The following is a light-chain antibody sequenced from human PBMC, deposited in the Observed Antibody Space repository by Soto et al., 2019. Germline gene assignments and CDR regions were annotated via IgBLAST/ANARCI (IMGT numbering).Light chain of an antibody. J-gene: IGKJ4*01. V-gene: IGKV1-39*01. Sequence: DIQMTQSPSSLSASVGDRVTISCRASQTISTYLHWYQHKPGRAPRLLISDVSTLQSGVPGRFRGSGSETEFTLTITDVQPEDFATSYYQQGYSIHALTFGGGTKVELK. CDR2: DVS. CDR1: QTISTY. CDR3: QQGYSIHALT.